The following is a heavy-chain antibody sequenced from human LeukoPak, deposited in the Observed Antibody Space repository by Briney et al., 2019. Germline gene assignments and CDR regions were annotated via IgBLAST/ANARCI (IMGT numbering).Heavy chain of an antibody. J-gene: IGHJ3*02. CDR2: IKEDGSEK. CDR1: GFTFSSYS. V-gene: IGHV3-7*01. D-gene: IGHD1-1*01. CDR3: ARERSAWRI. Sequence: PGGSLRLSCAASGFTFSSYSMSWVRQAPGKGLEWVANIKEDGSEKYYVDSVKGRFIISRGNTKNSLYLQMNSLRAEDTAVYYCARERSAWRIWGQGTMVTVSP.